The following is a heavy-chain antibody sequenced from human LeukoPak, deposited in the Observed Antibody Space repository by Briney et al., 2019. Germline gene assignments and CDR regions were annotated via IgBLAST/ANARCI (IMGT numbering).Heavy chain of an antibody. CDR1: GFTFNNYA. CDR3: ARGVASSTRYFDY. CDR2: ISSSGDST. Sequence: PGGSLRLSCAASGFTFNNYAMSWVRQAPGKGLEWVSVISSSGDSTYYAGSVKGRFTISRDKSKNMLYLQMNSLRAEDTAVYYCARGVASSTRYFDYWGQGTLVTVSS. J-gene: IGHJ4*02. D-gene: IGHD5-12*01. V-gene: IGHV3-23*01.